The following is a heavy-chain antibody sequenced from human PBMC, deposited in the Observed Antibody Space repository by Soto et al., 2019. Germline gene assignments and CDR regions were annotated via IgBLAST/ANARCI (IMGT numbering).Heavy chain of an antibody. CDR3: ARGRDGSNYYFDY. J-gene: IGHJ4*02. Sequence: SVKVSCKASGGTFSDSVTSWVRQAPGQGLEWMGGIVPIFGKANLAEKFQDRVTITADESTSTAYMELSSLRSDDSAVYYCARGRDGSNYYFDYWGQGTLVTVSS. CDR1: GGTFSDSV. V-gene: IGHV1-69*13. CDR2: IVPIFGKA. D-gene: IGHD3-10*01.